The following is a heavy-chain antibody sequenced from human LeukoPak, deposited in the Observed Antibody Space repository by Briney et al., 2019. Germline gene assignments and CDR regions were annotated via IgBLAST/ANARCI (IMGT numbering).Heavy chain of an antibody. CDR1: GYTFTGYY. V-gene: IGHV1-2*02. Sequence: GASVKVSCKASGYTFTGYYMHWVRQAPGQGLEWMGWINPNSGGTNYAQKFQGRVTMTRDTSISTAYMELSRLRSDDTAVYYCARVGATGYHYYYGVDVWGQGTTVTVSS. D-gene: IGHD1-26*01. CDR3: ARVGATGYHYYYGVDV. CDR2: INPNSGGT. J-gene: IGHJ6*02.